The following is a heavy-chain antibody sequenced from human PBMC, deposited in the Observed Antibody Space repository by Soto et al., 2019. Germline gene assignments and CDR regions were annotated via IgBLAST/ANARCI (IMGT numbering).Heavy chain of an antibody. CDR1: GYTFTSYD. V-gene: IGHV1-8*01. J-gene: IGHJ4*01. D-gene: IGHD2-15*01. Sequence: ASVKVSCKASGYTFTSYDINWVRQATGQGIERMGWMNPNSGNTGYAQKIQGRVNMTRNTSISTAYMELISLSSEDTAVYYCARVEGYCSGGSCYYPDYWG. CDR2: MNPNSGNT. CDR3: ARVEGYCSGGSCYYPDY.